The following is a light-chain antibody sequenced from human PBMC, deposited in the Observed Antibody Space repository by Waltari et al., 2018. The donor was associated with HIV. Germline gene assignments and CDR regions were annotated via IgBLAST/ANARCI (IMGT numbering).Light chain of an antibody. Sequence: DIHMNQSPSTLPASVGDRVTITCRANQSIGQWLAWYQQKPGKAPKLLIYKASSLEGGVPSRFSARAAATEFTLTISSLQPDDFATYYCQQYSAYPLTFGGGTKVESK. CDR2: KAS. CDR1: QSIGQW. CDR3: QQYSAYPLT. V-gene: IGKV1-5*03. J-gene: IGKJ4*01.